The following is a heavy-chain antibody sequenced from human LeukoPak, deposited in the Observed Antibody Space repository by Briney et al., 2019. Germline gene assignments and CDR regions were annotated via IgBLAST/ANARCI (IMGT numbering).Heavy chain of an antibody. Sequence: SETLSLTCTVSGCSISSYYWSWIRQPPGEGLEWIGYVYYSGTTNYNPSLESRVTISVDTSKNQFSLKLTSVAAADTAVYYCARHGTAAGPFQLWGQGTLVTVSS. CDR3: ARHGTAAGPFQL. D-gene: IGHD2-21*02. V-gene: IGHV4-59*08. J-gene: IGHJ1*01. CDR2: VYYSGTT. CDR1: GCSISSYY.